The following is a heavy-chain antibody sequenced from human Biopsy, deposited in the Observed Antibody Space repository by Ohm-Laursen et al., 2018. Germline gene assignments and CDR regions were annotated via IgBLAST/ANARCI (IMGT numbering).Heavy chain of an antibody. CDR3: ARDLPSSYYYAMDV. CDR2: TYKGGNT. CDR1: NVSFSSFY. Sequence: SETLSLTWSVYNVSFSSFYWSWIRQPAGKGLEWIGHTYKGGNTNHNPSLKSRVSMSVDTSKNQLSLTLRSVTAADTAVYYCARDLPSSYYYAMDVWGQGTTVTVSS. J-gene: IGHJ6*02. V-gene: IGHV4-4*07.